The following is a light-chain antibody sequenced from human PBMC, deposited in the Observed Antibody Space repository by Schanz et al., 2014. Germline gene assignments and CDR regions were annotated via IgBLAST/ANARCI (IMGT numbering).Light chain of an antibody. CDR1: SSDVGGYNY. CDR2: DVN. Sequence: SALTQPASVSGSPGQSITISCTGTSSDVGGYNYVSWYQQHPGKAPKLMIYDVNNRPSGVSNRFSGSKSGNTASLTISGLQAEYEADYYCSSYTRSSTQVFGGGTKLTVL. J-gene: IGLJ3*02. CDR3: SSYTRSSTQV. V-gene: IGLV2-14*01.